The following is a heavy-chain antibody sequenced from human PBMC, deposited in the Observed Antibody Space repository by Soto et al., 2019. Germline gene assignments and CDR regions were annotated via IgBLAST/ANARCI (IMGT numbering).Heavy chain of an antibody. CDR1: GFTFSTFA. CDR2: ISDGGRFT. Sequence: EVQLLESGGGFVQPGGSLRLSCAASGFTFSTFAMSWVRQLPGKGLEWVSGISDGGRFTYYADSVKGGFTISRDDSKNTVFLQMNSLTAEDTAIYYCAKAAGINYFDNWGQGSLVTVSS. CDR3: AKAAGINYFDN. V-gene: IGHV3-23*01. D-gene: IGHD2-15*01. J-gene: IGHJ4*02.